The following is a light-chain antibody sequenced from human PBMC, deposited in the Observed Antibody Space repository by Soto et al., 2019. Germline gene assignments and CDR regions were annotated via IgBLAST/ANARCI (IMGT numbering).Light chain of an antibody. V-gene: IGKV1-33*01. J-gene: IGKJ4*01. CDR3: QQSFSSPLT. Sequence: DIQMTQSPSALSASVGDRVTITCQASQDISNYLNWYQQKPGKAPDLLIYDASKLETGVPSRFSGSGSGTHFTLTITSLQPDDFAVYFCQQSFSSPLTFGGGTKVDIK. CDR2: DAS. CDR1: QDISNY.